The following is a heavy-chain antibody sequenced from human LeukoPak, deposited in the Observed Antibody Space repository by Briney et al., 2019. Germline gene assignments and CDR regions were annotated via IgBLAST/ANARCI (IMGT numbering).Heavy chain of an antibody. CDR3: AREVGWNYLKGMDV. CDR1: GGSISSGSYS. D-gene: IGHD1-7*01. CDR2: ISTSGST. V-gene: IGHV4-61*02. J-gene: IGHJ6*02. Sequence: SQTLSLTCTVSGGSISSGSYSWSWIRQPAGKGLEWLGRISTSGSTNYNPSLKSRVTISVDTSKNQFSLKLSSVTAADTAVYYCAREVGWNYLKGMDVWGQGTTVTVSS.